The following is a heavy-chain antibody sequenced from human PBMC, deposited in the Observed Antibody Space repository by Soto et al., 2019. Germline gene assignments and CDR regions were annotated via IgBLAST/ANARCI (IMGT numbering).Heavy chain of an antibody. V-gene: IGHV3-23*01. D-gene: IGHD3-22*01. Sequence: PGGSLRLSCAASGFTVSSNYMSWVRQAPGKGLEWVSAISGSGGSTYYADSVKGRFTISRDNSKNTLYLQMNSLRAEDTAVYYCAKTYYDSSGYRSWGQGTLVTVSS. CDR1: GFTVSSNY. J-gene: IGHJ4*02. CDR2: ISGSGGST. CDR3: AKTYYDSSGYRS.